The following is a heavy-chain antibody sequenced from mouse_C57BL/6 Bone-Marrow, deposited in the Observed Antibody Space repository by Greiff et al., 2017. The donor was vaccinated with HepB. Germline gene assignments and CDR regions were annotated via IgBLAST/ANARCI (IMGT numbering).Heavy chain of an antibody. CDR1: GYTFTSYG. D-gene: IGHD4-1*01. CDR3: ARSGLGRRDRMDY. CDR2: IYPRSGNT. V-gene: IGHV1-81*01. Sequence: VQLQQSGAELARPGASVKLSCKASGYTFTSYGISWVKQSTGQGLEWIGEIYPRSGNTYYNEKFKGKATLTADKSSSTAYMELRSLTSEDSAVYFCARSGLGRRDRMDYWGQGTSVTVSS. J-gene: IGHJ4*01.